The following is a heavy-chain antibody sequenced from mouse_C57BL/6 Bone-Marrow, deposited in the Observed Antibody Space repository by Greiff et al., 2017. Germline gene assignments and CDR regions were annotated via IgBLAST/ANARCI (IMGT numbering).Heavy chain of an antibody. J-gene: IGHJ1*03. Sequence: VKLQESGPGLVQPSQSLSITCTVSGFSLTSYGVHWVRQSPGKGLEWLGVIWSGGSTDYNAAFISRLSISKDNSKSQVFFKMNSLQADDTAIYYCASLRYFDVWGTGTTVTVSS. CDR3: ASLRYFDV. CDR2: IWSGGST. V-gene: IGHV2-2*01. CDR1: GFSLTSYG.